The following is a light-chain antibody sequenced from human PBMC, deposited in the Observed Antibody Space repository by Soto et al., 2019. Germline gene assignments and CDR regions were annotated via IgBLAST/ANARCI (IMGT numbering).Light chain of an antibody. V-gene: IGKV2-28*01. Sequence: DVVMTQSPLSLPVTPGEPASISCRSSQSLLYSNGYNYLDWYLQQPGQSPQLLIYLGSNRASGVPDRFSGSGSGTEFTLKISRVEAGDVGVYYCMQALQNPWATFGQGTKVEI. CDR2: LGS. CDR3: MQALQNPWAT. CDR1: QSLLYSNGYNY. J-gene: IGKJ1*01.